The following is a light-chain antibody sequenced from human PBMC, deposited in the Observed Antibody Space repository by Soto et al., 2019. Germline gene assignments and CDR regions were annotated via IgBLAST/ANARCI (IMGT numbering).Light chain of an antibody. Sequence: QSALTQPPSASGSPGQSVTISCTGSNSNIGAGYDVHWYQQLPRIAPKLLIYGNNIRPSGVPDRFSGSKFATSAYLTISGLQAEDEAEYYCQSQDGSLSVSVFGGGTKVTVL. J-gene: IGLJ3*02. V-gene: IGLV1-40*01. CDR2: GNN. CDR3: QSQDGSLSVSV. CDR1: NSNIGAGYD.